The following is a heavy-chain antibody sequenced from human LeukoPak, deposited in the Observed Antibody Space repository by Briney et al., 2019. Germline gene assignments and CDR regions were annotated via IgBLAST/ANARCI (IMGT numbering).Heavy chain of an antibody. J-gene: IGHJ3*02. V-gene: IGHV1-69*13. CDR3: ARDPRRDYLRPQDAFDI. Sequence: GASVKVSCKAHGGTFIRHAISWVRQAPGQGLGWMGGIIPMLGTSDLAQKFQGRLTITADESTNTAYMELRNLRSEDTAVYYCARDPRRDYLRPQDAFDIWGQGTVVTVSS. D-gene: IGHD4-11*01. CDR2: IIPMLGTS. CDR1: GGTFIRHA.